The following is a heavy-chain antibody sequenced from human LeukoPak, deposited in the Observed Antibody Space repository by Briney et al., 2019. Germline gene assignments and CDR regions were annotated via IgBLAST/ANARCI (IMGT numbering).Heavy chain of an antibody. J-gene: IGHJ4*02. CDR3: ARRYYHGSGSYIF. V-gene: IGHV3-20*04. Sequence: GGSLRLSCAASGFTFGDYGMSWVRQAPGKGLEWVSGIDWNGGSTGYADSVKGRFTISRDNAKNSLYLEMNSLRAEDTAFYYCARRYYHGSGSYIFWGQGTLVTVSS. CDR2: IDWNGGST. D-gene: IGHD3-10*01. CDR1: GFTFGDYG.